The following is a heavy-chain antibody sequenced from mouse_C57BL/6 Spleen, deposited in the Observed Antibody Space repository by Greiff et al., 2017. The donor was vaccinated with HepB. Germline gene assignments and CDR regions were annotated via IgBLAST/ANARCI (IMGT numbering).Heavy chain of an antibody. J-gene: IGHJ2*01. CDR2: IYPGSGST. CDR1: GYTFTSYW. CDR3: ARGDWDYYGSSLDY. Sequence: VKVVESGAELVKPGASVKMSCKASGYTFTSYWITWVKQRPGQGLEWIGDIYPGSGSTNYNEKFKSKATLTVDTSSSTAYMQLSSLTSEDSAVYYCARGDWDYYGSSLDYWGQGTTLTVSS. D-gene: IGHD1-1*01. V-gene: IGHV1-55*01.